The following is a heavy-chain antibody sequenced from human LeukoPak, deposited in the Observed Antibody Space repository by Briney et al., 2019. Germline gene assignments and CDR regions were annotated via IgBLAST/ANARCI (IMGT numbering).Heavy chain of an antibody. CDR1: SGSVSSGTYY. CDR2: IYYSGST. Sequence: SETLSLTCTVSSGSVSSGTYYWSWIRQPPGKGLEWIGYIYYSGSTNYNPSLKSRVTISVDTSKNQFSLKLSSVTAADTAVYYCARDRVRGNSNPFFDYWGQGTLVTVSS. CDR3: ARDRVRGNSNPFFDY. J-gene: IGHJ4*02. V-gene: IGHV4-61*01. D-gene: IGHD4-11*01.